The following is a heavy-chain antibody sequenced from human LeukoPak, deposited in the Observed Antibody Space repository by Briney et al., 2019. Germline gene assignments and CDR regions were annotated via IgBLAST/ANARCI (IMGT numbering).Heavy chain of an antibody. CDR3: ARCLYRFGSFYFDL. V-gene: IGHV4-59*08. Sequence: SGTLSLTCAVSGGSIRSLNWWSWIRQPPGKGLEWIGYIYYSGSTNYNPSLKSRVTISVDTSKNQFSLKLSSVTAEDTAVYYCARCLYRFGSFYFDLWGQGSLVTVSS. CDR2: IYYSGST. D-gene: IGHD5-18*01. J-gene: IGHJ4*02. CDR1: GGSIRSLNW.